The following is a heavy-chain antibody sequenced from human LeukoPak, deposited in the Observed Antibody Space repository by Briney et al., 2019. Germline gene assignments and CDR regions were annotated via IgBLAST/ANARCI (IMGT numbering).Heavy chain of an antibody. CDR2: IYYSGST. D-gene: IGHD1-26*01. J-gene: IGHJ3*02. Sequence: SETLSLTCTVSGGSISSYYWSWIRQPPGKGLEWIGYIYYSGSTYYNPSLKSRVTISVDTSKNQFSLKLSSVTAADTAVYYCARHGIVGASRAFDIWGQGTMVTVSS. CDR1: GGSISSYY. V-gene: IGHV4-59*08. CDR3: ARHGIVGASRAFDI.